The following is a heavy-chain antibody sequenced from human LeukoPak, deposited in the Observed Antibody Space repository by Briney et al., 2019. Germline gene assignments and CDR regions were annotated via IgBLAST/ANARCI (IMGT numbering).Heavy chain of an antibody. CDR3: ARGSGLRYFDWLLLGY. J-gene: IGHJ4*02. D-gene: IGHD3-9*01. Sequence: GGSLRLSCAASGFTFSSYAMHWVRQAPGKGLEWVAVISYDRSNKYYADSVKGRFTISRDNSKNTLYLQMNSLRAEDTAVYYCARGSGLRYFDWLLLGYWGQGTLVTVSS. CDR1: GFTFSSYA. CDR2: ISYDRSNK. V-gene: IGHV3-30*04.